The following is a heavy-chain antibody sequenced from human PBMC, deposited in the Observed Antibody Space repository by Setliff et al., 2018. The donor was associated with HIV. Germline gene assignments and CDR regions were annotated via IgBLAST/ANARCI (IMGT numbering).Heavy chain of an antibody. J-gene: IGHJ5*02. D-gene: IGHD2-15*01. CDR3: ARSSRGYCSGGSCYGFDP. CDR2: VSYSGSS. Sequence: SETLSLTCTVSGGFISTYYWTWLRQSPGKGLEWIGHVSYSGSSNYNPSLKSRVTISVDTSKNQLSLNVTSVTAADTAVYYCARSSRGYCSGGSCYGFDPWGQGNLVTVSS. V-gene: IGHV4-59*12. CDR1: GGFISTYY.